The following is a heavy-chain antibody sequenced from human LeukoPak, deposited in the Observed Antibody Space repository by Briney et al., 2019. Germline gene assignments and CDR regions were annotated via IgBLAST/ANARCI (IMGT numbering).Heavy chain of an antibody. CDR2: IYPGDSDT. D-gene: IGHD6-13*01. V-gene: IGHV5-51*01. CDR3: GRIPAAGSLKGSFDI. CDR1: GYSFTTYW. J-gene: IGHJ3*02. Sequence: GESLKISCKGSGYSFTTYWIGWVRQMPGKGLEWMGIIYPGDSDTTYSPSFQGQVTISADKSISTAYLQWSSLKASDSAMYYCGRIPAAGSLKGSFDIWGQGSMVTVSS.